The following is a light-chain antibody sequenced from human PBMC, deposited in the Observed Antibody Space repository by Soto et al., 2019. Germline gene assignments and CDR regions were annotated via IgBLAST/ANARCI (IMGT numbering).Light chain of an antibody. V-gene: IGKV3-20*01. J-gene: IGKJ1*01. CDR1: QSVSSTY. CDR2: GAS. Sequence: EIVLTQSPGTLSLSPGERATLSCRASQSVSSTYLAWYQQKPVQAPRLLIYGASSRATGIPDRFSGSGSGTDFTLTISRLEPEDFAVYYCQHYGSSRWTFGQGTRVDI. CDR3: QHYGSSRWT.